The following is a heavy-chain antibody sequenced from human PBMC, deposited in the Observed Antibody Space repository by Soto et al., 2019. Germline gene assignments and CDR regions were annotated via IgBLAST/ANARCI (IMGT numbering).Heavy chain of an antibody. Sequence: GGSLRLSCAASGFTFSSYGMHWVRQAPGKGLEWVAVIWYDGSNKYYADSVKGRFTISRDNSKNTLYLQMNSLRAEDTAVYYCARENLAADAFDIWGQGTMVTVSS. CDR1: GFTFSSYG. CDR3: ARENLAADAFDI. V-gene: IGHV3-33*01. J-gene: IGHJ3*02. CDR2: IWYDGSNK. D-gene: IGHD6-13*01.